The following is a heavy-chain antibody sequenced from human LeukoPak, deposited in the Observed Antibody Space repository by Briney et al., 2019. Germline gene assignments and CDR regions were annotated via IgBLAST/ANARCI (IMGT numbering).Heavy chain of an antibody. CDR3: ARHLTTVIPFDP. D-gene: IGHD4-17*01. Sequence: SSETLSLTCTVSGDSISGRPYDWGWVRQPPGKGLEYIGSISSSGSTYYNPSLKSRVTISVDTSKNQFSLKLSSVTATDTAVYYCARHLTTVIPFDPWGQGTLVTASS. V-gene: IGHV4-39*01. CDR1: GDSISGRPYD. CDR2: ISSSGST. J-gene: IGHJ5*02.